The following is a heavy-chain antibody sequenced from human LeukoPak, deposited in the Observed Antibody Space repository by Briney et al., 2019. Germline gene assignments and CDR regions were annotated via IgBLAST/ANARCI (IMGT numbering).Heavy chain of an antibody. CDR3: AEGSFDI. CDR1: GGSISGSSYY. Sequence: SETLSLTCTVSGGSISGSSYYWGWIRQPPGKWLEWIAIIYYSGSTYYNPSLRSRVTISVDTSKNQFSLKVSSVTAADTAAYFCAEGSFDIWGQGTMVTVSS. CDR2: IYYSGST. J-gene: IGHJ3*02. V-gene: IGHV4-39*01.